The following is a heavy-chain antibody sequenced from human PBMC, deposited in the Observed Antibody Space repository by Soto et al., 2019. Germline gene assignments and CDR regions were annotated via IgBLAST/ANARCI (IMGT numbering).Heavy chain of an antibody. CDR1: GFTISSYW. Sequence: EVQLVESGGGLVQPGGSLRLSCAASGFTISSYWMHWVRQVPGKGLVWVSRINGDGSSTSYADSVKGRFIISRDNAQNTLYLQRTSLRAEDTAVYYCTRDPPYGDAAFDFWCQGTMVTVSS. CDR2: INGDGSST. CDR3: TRDPPYGDAAFDF. V-gene: IGHV3-74*01. D-gene: IGHD4-17*01. J-gene: IGHJ4*02.